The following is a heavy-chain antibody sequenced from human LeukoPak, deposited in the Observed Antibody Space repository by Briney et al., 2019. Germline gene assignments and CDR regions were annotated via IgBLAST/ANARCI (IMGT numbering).Heavy chain of an antibody. Sequence: PGGSLRLSCTASGFTFSSYAMSWVRLAPGKGLEWVSVLYSGGSAYYADSVRGRFTISRDNSKNTLYLQMSSLRAEDTAVYYCARSSDGDYYYYFDYWGQRTLVTVSS. CDR1: GFTFSSYA. CDR2: LYSGGSA. J-gene: IGHJ4*02. CDR3: ARSSDGDYYYYFDY. D-gene: IGHD4-17*01. V-gene: IGHV3-53*01.